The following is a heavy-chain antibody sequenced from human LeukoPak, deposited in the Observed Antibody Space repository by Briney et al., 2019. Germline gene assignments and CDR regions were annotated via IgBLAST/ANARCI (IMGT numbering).Heavy chain of an antibody. CDR2: INHSGST. CDR3: ARVLGADYGDYVFDY. J-gene: IGHJ4*02. V-gene: IGHV4-34*01. Sequence: PSETLSLTCAVYGGSFSGYYWSWIRQPPGKGLEWIGEINHSGSTNYNPSLKSRVTISVDTSKNQFSLKLSSVTAADTAVYYCARVLGADYGDYVFDYWGQGTLVTVSS. D-gene: IGHD4-17*01. CDR1: GGSFSGYY.